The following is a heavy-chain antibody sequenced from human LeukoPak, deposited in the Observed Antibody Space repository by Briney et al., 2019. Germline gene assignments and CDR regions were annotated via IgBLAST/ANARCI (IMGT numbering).Heavy chain of an antibody. Sequence: SETLSLTCTVSGGSLSSYYWSWIRQPPGKGLEWIGYIYYSGSTNYNPSLKSRVTISVDTSKNQFSLKLSSVTAADTAVYYCARSNYGSNYYYMDVWGKGTTVTVSS. D-gene: IGHD3-10*01. J-gene: IGHJ6*03. CDR2: IYYSGST. CDR3: ARSNYGSNYYYMDV. V-gene: IGHV4-59*01. CDR1: GGSLSSYY.